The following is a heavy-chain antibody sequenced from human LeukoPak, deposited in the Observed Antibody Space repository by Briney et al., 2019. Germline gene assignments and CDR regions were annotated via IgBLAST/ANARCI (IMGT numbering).Heavy chain of an antibody. CDR1: GFTFSDSY. D-gene: IGHD5-18*01. J-gene: IGHJ3*02. CDR2: ISSSASTI. Sequence: GGSLRLSCAASGFTFSDSYMSWIRQAPGKGLEWVSYISSSASTIYYADSVKGRFTISRDNSKNTLYLQMNSLRAEDTAVYYCARARSSYGYGDAFDIWGQGTMVTVSS. CDR3: ARARSSYGYGDAFDI. V-gene: IGHV3-11*04.